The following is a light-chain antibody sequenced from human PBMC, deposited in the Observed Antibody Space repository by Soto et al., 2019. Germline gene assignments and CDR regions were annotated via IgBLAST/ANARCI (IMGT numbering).Light chain of an antibody. CDR1: QGISSA. CDR3: QQFNSYPIT. V-gene: IGKV1-13*02. CDR2: DAS. J-gene: IGKJ5*01. Sequence: ALQLTQSPSSLSASVGDRVTITCRASQGISSALAWYQQKPGKAPKLLIYDASSLESGVPSRFSGSGSATDFTLTISSLQPEDFATYYCQQFNSYPITFGQGTRLEIK.